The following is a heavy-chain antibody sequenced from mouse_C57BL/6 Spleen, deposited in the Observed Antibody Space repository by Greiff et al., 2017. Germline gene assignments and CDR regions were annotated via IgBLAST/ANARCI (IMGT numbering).Heavy chain of an antibody. Sequence: VQLQQPGAELVKPGASVKLSCKASGYTFTSYWMQWVKQRPGQGLEWIGEIDPSDSYTNYNQKFKGKATLNVDTASSTAYMQLSSLTSEDSAVYYCARDYDPFYAMDYWGQGTSVTVSS. D-gene: IGHD2-4*01. J-gene: IGHJ4*01. CDR1: GYTFTSYW. V-gene: IGHV1-50*01. CDR3: ARDYDPFYAMDY. CDR2: IDPSDSYT.